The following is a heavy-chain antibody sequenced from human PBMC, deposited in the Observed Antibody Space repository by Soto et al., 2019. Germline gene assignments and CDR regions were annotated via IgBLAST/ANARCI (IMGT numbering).Heavy chain of an antibody. CDR2: MNPDGSEQ. J-gene: IGHJ5*02. CDR3: TRDWNHDCGA. D-gene: IGHD2-21*01. V-gene: IGHV3-7*04. CDR1: GFTFSDYW. Sequence: EVHLVESGGALVQPGGSLRLSCAASGFTFSDYWMTWVRQTPGKGLEGVANMNPDGSEQYYLDSVKGRFTISRDNAKNSLYLQMNNLRGEDAAVYYCTRDWNHDCGAWGQGTQVIVSS.